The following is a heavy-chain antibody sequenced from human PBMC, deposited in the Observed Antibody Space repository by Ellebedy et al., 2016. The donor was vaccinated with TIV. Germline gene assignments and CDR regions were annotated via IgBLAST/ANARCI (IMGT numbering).Heavy chain of an antibody. D-gene: IGHD3-10*01. CDR3: ARDRSVITLLRGVIGN. CDR2: INPESGVT. V-gene: IGHV1-2*02. Sequence: AASVKVSCKASGYTFTAYYIHWVRQAPGHGLEWMGWINPESGVTHYAQKFQGRVTITRDSSISTAYMELSRLRSDDTAVYYCARDRSVITLLRGVIGNWGQGALVTVSS. CDR1: GYTFTAYY. J-gene: IGHJ4*02.